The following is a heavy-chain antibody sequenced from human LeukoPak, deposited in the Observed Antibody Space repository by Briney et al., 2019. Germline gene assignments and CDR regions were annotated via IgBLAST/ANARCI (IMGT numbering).Heavy chain of an antibody. CDR1: GGSISSGGYY. J-gene: IGHJ4*02. CDR3: ARHVDSSGWYRSYFDY. V-gene: IGHV4-39*01. D-gene: IGHD6-19*01. Sequence: SETLSLTCTVSGGSISSGGYYWSWIRQHPGKGLEWIGYIYYSGSTSYNPSLKSRVIISVDTSKNQFSLKLSSVSAADTAVYYCARHVDSSGWYRSYFDYWGQGTLVTVSS. CDR2: IYYSGST.